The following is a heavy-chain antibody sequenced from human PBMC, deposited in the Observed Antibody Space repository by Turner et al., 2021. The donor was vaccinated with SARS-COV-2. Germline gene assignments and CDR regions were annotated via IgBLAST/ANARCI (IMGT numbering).Heavy chain of an antibody. CDR2: ISYSGSN. V-gene: IGHV4-39*01. CDR3: ARQRLVVVPAAIINGMDV. J-gene: IGHJ6*02. Sequence: LQLQESGPGLVKPSESLSLTCPVAGGSISSSSYYWGWIRQSPGKGLEWIGSISYSGSNYYNPSLKCRVTISIDTTKNQFSLKLSSVTAADTAVYYCARQRLVVVPAAIINGMDVWGQGTTVTVSS. D-gene: IGHD2-2*01. CDR1: GGSISSSSYY.